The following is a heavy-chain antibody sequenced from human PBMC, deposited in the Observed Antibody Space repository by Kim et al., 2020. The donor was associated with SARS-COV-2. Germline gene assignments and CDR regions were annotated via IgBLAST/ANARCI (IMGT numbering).Heavy chain of an antibody. CDR3: ARDYYGSGIDY. V-gene: IGHV3-48*03. Sequence: GGSLRLSCAASGFTFSSYEMNWVRQAPGKGLEWVSYISSSGSTIYYADPVKGRFTISRDNAKNSLYLQMNSLRAEDTAVYYCARDYYGSGIDYWGQGTLVTVSS. D-gene: IGHD3-10*01. CDR2: ISSSGSTI. CDR1: GFTFSSYE. J-gene: IGHJ4*02.